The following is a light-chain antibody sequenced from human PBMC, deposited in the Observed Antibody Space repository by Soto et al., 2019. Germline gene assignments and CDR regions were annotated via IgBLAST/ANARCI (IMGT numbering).Light chain of an antibody. Sequence: DIVMTQSPDSLAVSLVERATINCKSSQSVLYSSNNKNHLAWYQQKPGQPPKLVIYWASTRESGVPDRFSGSGSGTDFTLTISRLEPEDFAVYYCQQYGTSPRTFGQGTKVDIK. CDR1: QSVLYSSNNKNH. CDR3: QQYGTSPRT. V-gene: IGKV4-1*01. CDR2: WAS. J-gene: IGKJ1*01.